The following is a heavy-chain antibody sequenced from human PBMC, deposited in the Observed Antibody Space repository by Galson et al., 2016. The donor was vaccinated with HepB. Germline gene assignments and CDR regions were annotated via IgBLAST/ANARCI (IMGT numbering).Heavy chain of an antibody. J-gene: IGHJ4*02. CDR3: ARDGDTTGYYYVPKRFEH. V-gene: IGHV1-18*01. CDR1: GYTFTSYG. Sequence: SVKVSCKASGYTFTSYGINWVRQAPGQGLEWMGWISTYNGNTNYAQKFQGRVTMTTDTSTGTAYMELTSLRSDDTAIYYCARDGDTTGYYYVPKRFEHWGQGTLVTVSS. D-gene: IGHD3-22*01. CDR2: ISTYNGNT.